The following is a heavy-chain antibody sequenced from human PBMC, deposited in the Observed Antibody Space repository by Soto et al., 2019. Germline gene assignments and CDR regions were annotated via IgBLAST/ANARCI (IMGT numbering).Heavy chain of an antibody. CDR1: GFTFSTYA. Sequence: EVQLLESGGGLVQPGGSLRLSCAASGFTFSTYAMIWVRQAPGKGLEWVSAISGSGDSTYYADSVKGRFTISRDNSENTLYLQMSSLRAEDTAIYYCAKDSFINLRGYDSYWGQGTLVTVSS. CDR2: ISGSGDST. CDR3: AKDSFINLRGYDSY. V-gene: IGHV3-23*01. J-gene: IGHJ4*02. D-gene: IGHD5-12*01.